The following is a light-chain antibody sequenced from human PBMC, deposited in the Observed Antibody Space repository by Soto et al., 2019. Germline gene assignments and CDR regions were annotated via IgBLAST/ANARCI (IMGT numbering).Light chain of an antibody. CDR2: GAS. V-gene: IGKV3-20*01. CDR3: QQYSRSLMYT. Sequence: DIMLTQSPGTLSLSPGERATLSCRASQSVSSNYLAWYQQKPGQTPRLLIYGASSRATGIPDRFSGSGSGTDFTLTISRLEPEDFAVYYCQQYSRSLMYTFGQGTKLEIK. J-gene: IGKJ2*01. CDR1: QSVSSNY.